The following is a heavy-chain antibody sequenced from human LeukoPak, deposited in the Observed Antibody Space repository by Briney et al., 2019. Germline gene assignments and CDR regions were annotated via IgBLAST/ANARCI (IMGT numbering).Heavy chain of an antibody. Sequence: GGSLRLSCAASGFTFSSYAMSWVRQAPGKGLEWVPAISGSGGSTYYADSVKGRFTISRDNSKNTLYLQMNSLRAEDTAVYYCAKDEQHKYYYDSSGYYGYDYWGQGTLVTVSS. CDR3: AKDEQHKYYYDSSGYYGYDY. CDR1: GFTFSSYA. CDR2: ISGSGGST. V-gene: IGHV3-23*01. D-gene: IGHD3-22*01. J-gene: IGHJ4*02.